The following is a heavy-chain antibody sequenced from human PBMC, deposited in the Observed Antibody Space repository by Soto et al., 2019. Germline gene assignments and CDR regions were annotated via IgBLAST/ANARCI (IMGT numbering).Heavy chain of an antibody. V-gene: IGHV1-69*13. CDR2: IIPIFGTA. J-gene: IGHJ6*02. Sequence: SVKVSCKASGGTFSSYAISWVRQAPGQGLEWMGGIIPIFGTANYAQKFQGRVTITADESTSTAYMELSSLRSEDTAVYYCAIASVPTRDYYYYGMDVWGQGTTVTVSS. CDR1: GGTFSSYA. CDR3: AIASVPTRDYYYYGMDV.